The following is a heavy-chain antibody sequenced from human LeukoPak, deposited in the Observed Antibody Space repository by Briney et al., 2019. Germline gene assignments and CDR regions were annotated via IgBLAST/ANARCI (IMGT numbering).Heavy chain of an antibody. CDR3: AIYGGSGTNAFDM. CDR1: GFTFSSYA. J-gene: IGHJ3*02. D-gene: IGHD5-12*01. Sequence: GGSLRLSCAASGFTFSSYAMTWVRQGPGKGLEWVSDISGGGGSTLYADSVKGRFTISRDNSKNTLYLQIHSLRAEDTAVYHCAIYGGSGTNAFDMWGQGTMVTVSS. CDR2: ISGGGGST. V-gene: IGHV3-23*01.